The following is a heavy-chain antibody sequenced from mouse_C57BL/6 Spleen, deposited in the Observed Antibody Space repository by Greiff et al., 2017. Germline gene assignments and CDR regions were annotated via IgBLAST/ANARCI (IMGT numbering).Heavy chain of an antibody. V-gene: IGHV5-16*01. J-gene: IGHJ1*03. Sequence: EVKVVESEGGLVQPGSSMKLSCTASGFTFSDYYMAWVRQVPEKGLEWVANINYDGSSTYYLDSLKSRFIISRDNAKNILYLQMSSLKSEDTATYYCAREPRPLTVYWYFDVWGTGTTVTVSS. D-gene: IGHD4-1*01. CDR3: AREPRPLTVYWYFDV. CDR2: INYDGSST. CDR1: GFTFSDYY.